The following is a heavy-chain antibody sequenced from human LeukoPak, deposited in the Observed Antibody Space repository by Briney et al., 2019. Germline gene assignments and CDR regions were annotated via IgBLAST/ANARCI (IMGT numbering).Heavy chain of an antibody. CDR2: MNPNSGST. V-gene: IGHV1-8*01. J-gene: IGHJ4*02. D-gene: IGHD6-13*01. Sequence: ASVKVSCKASGYSFSSYDINWVRQATGQGLEWMGWMNPNSGSTGYAQKFQGRVTMTWNTSTSTACMELTSLRFEDTAVYYCARGKSSSWPDYWGQGTLVTVSS. CDR1: GYSFSSYD. CDR3: ARGKSSSWPDY.